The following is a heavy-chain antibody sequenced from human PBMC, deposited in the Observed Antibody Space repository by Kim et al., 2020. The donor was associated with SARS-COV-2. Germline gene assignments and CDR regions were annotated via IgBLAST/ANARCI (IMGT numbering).Heavy chain of an antibody. D-gene: IGHD3-16*02. CDR3: ASRKESYYDYVWGSYRYTGTFDY. Sequence: SVKVSCKASGGTFSSYAISWVRQAPGQGLEWMGGIIPIFGTANYAQKFQGRVTITADESTSTAYMELSSLRSEDTAVYYCASRKESYYDYVWGSYRYTGTFDYWGQGTLVTVSS. J-gene: IGHJ4*02. V-gene: IGHV1-69*13. CDR2: IIPIFGTA. CDR1: GGTFSSYA.